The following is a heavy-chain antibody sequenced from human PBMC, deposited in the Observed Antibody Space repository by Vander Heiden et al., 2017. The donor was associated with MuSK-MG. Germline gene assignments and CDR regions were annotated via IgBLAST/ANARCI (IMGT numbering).Heavy chain of an antibody. CDR1: GGSFNDDH. V-gene: IGHV4-34*01. Sequence: QVQLQQWGVGLLRPSETLSLTCAVDGGSFNDDHWNWIRQPPGKGLEWIGEITQSGTTNYSPSLKSRVTMSVDTSKNQFSLRLSSVTAADTAVYYCARSTVVAVSNDYYYYMDVWGKGTTVTVSS. CDR2: ITQSGTT. D-gene: IGHD2-2*01. CDR3: ARSTVVAVSNDYYYYMDV. J-gene: IGHJ6*03.